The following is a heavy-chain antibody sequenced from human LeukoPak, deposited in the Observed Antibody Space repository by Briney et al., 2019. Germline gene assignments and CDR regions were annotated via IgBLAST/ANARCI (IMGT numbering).Heavy chain of an antibody. CDR2: ISSSSSTI. V-gene: IGHV3-48*01. Sequence: PGGSLRLSCAASGFTFSSYSMNWVRQAPGKGLEWVSYISSSSSTIYYADSVKGRFTISRDNSRNMLYLQMDSLRAEDTAVYYCAKRVDYSSPGGYFDYWGQGTLVTVSS. CDR3: AKRVDYSSPGGYFDY. J-gene: IGHJ4*02. D-gene: IGHD2-2*01. CDR1: GFTFSSYS.